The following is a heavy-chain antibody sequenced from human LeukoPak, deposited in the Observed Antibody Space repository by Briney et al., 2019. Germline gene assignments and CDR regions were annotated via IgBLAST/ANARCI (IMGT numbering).Heavy chain of an antibody. CDR2: LNSSGGST. Sequence: ASVTVSCKASGYTFTSFYIHWARQAPGQGLEWMGILNSSGGSTTYAQKFQGRITMTRDASTSTVYMELRSLRSEDTAVYYCARDRWELPYYFDYWGQGTLVTVSS. CDR3: ARDRWELPYYFDY. CDR1: GYTFTSFY. D-gene: IGHD1-26*01. V-gene: IGHV1-46*01. J-gene: IGHJ4*02.